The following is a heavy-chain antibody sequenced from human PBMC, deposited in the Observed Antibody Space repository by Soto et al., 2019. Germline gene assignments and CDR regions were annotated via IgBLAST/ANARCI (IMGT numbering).Heavy chain of an antibody. CDR2: VSATAGTT. CDR1: GFTFSNYA. CDR3: AKDRLAGGFDY. J-gene: IGHJ4*02. Sequence: GGSLRLSCAASGFTFSNYAMIWVRQAPGKGLEWVSLVSATAGTTYYTDSVKGRFTISRDNSRNTVYLQMDSLRADDTAVYYCAKDRLAGGFDYWGQGTLVTVSS. D-gene: IGHD3-16*01. V-gene: IGHV3-23*01.